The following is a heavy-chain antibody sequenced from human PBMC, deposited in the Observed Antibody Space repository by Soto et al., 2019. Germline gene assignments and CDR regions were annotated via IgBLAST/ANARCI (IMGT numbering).Heavy chain of an antibody. CDR1: GGSISSSSYY. J-gene: IGHJ4*02. V-gene: IGHV4-39*01. CDR3: ASGYSGYDWRGYYFDY. D-gene: IGHD5-12*01. Sequence: PSETLSLTCTVSGGSISSSSYYWGWIRQPPGKGLEWIGSIYYSGSTYYNPSLKSRVTISVDTSKNQFSLKLSSVTAADTVVYYCASGYSGYDWRGYYFDYWGQGTLVTVSS. CDR2: IYYSGST.